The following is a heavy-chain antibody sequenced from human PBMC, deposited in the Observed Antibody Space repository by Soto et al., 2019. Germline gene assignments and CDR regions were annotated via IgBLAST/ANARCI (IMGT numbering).Heavy chain of an antibody. CDR1: GGSISSGGYS. Sequence: SETLSLTCAVSGGSISSGGYSWSWIRQPPGKGLEWIGYIYHSGSTYYNPSLKSRVTISVDRSKNQFSLKLSSVTAADTAVYYCARCTDYYDSSRYYQYYFDYWGQGTLVTVSS. CDR3: ARCTDYYDSSRYYQYYFDY. V-gene: IGHV4-30-2*01. J-gene: IGHJ4*02. CDR2: IYHSGST. D-gene: IGHD3-22*01.